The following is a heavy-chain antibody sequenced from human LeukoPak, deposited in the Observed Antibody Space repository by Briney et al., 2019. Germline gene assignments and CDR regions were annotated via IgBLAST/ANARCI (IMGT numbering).Heavy chain of an antibody. CDR1: GFTFSSHG. D-gene: IGHD3-22*01. CDR2: ISYDGSYK. V-gene: IGHV3-30*03. CDR3: ARGVAYYYDSSGSIDY. Sequence: PGRSLRLSCAASGFTFSSHGMHWVRQAPGKGLEWVAVISYDGSYKYYADSVKGRFTISRDNSKNTLYLQMNSLRAEDTAVYYCARGVAYYYDSSGSIDYWGQGTLVTVSS. J-gene: IGHJ4*02.